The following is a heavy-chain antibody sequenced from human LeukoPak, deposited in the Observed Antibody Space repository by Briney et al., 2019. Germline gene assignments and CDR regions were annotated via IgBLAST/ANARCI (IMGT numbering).Heavy chain of an antibody. CDR3: ARLRWASDAFDI. CDR2: IYYSGST. D-gene: IGHD3-16*01. CDR1: GGSISSYY. Sequence: SETLSLTCTVSGGSISSYYWSWIRQPPGKGLEWIGYIYYSGSTNYNPSLKSRVTISVDTSKNQFSLKLSSVTAAHTAVYYCARLRWASDAFDIWGQGTMVTVSS. J-gene: IGHJ3*02. V-gene: IGHV4-59*12.